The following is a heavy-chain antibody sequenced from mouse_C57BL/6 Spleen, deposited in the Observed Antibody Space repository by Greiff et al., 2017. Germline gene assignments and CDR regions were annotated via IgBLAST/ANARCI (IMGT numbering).Heavy chain of an antibody. CDR3: AREGSYAMDY. J-gene: IGHJ4*01. V-gene: IGHV5-4*01. CDR2: ISDGGSYT. Sequence: VQLQQSGGGLVKPGGSLKLSCAASGFTFSSYAMSWVRQTPEKRLEWVATISDGGSYTYYPDNVKGRFTISRDNAKNNLYLQMSHLKSEDTAMYYCAREGSYAMDYWGQGTSVTVSS. CDR1: GFTFSSYA.